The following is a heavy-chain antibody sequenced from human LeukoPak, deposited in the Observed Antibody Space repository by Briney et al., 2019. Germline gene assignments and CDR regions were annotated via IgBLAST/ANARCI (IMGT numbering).Heavy chain of an antibody. CDR2: IYPGDSDT. J-gene: IGHJ6*03. D-gene: IGHD5-12*01. V-gene: IGHV5-51*01. CDR3: ARGIVATSPPLYYYYMDV. Sequence: GESLQISCRGSGYLFTSYWIGGVRQLPGKGLEWMGIIYPGDSDTRYSPSFQGQVTISADKSISTAYLQWSSLKASDTAMYYCARGIVATSPPLYYYYMDVWGKGTTVTVSS. CDR1: GYLFTSYW.